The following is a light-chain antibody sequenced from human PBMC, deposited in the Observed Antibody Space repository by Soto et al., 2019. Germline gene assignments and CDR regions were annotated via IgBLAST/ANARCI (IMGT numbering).Light chain of an antibody. J-gene: IGKJ1*01. CDR2: GAS. Sequence: SQSPATRSVYPGERATRSCRASQSVSINSACYQQKPGQPPRLLIYGASNSATGIADRFSGSGSGTDFPLTISRLEPEDFAVYYCQQYGRSGTFGQGTKVDIK. V-gene: IGKV3-20*01. CDR3: QQYGRSGT. CDR1: QSVSINS.